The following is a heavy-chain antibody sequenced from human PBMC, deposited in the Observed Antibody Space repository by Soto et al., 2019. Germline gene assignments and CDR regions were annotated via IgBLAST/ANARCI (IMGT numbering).Heavy chain of an antibody. CDR3: AKDAYDSFDY. J-gene: IGHJ4*02. CDR1: GFTFSSYG. CDR2: ISYDGSNK. D-gene: IGHD3-22*01. V-gene: IGHV3-30*18. Sequence: QVQLVESGGGVVQPGRSLRLSCAASGFTFSSYGMHWVRKAPGKGLEWVAVISYDGSNKYYADSVKGRFTISRDNSKNTLYLQMNSLRAEDTAVYYCAKDAYDSFDYWGQGTLVTVSS.